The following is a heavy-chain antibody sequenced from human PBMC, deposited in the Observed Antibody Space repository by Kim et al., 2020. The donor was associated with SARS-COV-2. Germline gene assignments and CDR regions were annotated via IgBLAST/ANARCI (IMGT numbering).Heavy chain of an antibody. CDR2: TSDSGAAT. CDR3: AKGPYSTGWSYFDY. Sequence: GGSLRLSCTTSGFTFSSYGMSWVRQAPGKGLEWVSATSDSGAATSYADSVKGRFTISRDNSKNTLFLQMDSLRVEDTAVYYCAKGPYSTGWSYFDYWGQG. J-gene: IGHJ4*02. D-gene: IGHD6-19*01. V-gene: IGHV3-23*01. CDR1: GFTFSSYG.